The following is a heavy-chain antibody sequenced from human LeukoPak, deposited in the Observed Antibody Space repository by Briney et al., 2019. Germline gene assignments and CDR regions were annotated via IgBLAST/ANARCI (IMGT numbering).Heavy chain of an antibody. D-gene: IGHD4/OR15-4a*01. CDR2: ISSTGGTI. CDR1: GFTFSSNS. Sequence: GGSLRLSCAASGFTFSSNSMNWVRQAPGKGLEWVSYISSTGGTIYYADSMKGRFTISRDNAKNSLYLQMNSLRAEDTAVYYCASYGDTYLNFDYWGQGTLVTVSS. CDR3: ASYGDTYLNFDY. J-gene: IGHJ4*02. V-gene: IGHV3-48*04.